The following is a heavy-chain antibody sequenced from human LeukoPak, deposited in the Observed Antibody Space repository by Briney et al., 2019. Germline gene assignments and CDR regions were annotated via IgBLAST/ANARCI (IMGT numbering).Heavy chain of an antibody. CDR1: GGSISSSSYY. V-gene: IGHV4-39*07. CDR2: IYYSGST. J-gene: IGHJ4*02. CDR3: ASVMYYDILTGYYYFDY. D-gene: IGHD3-9*01. Sequence: SETLSLTCTVPGGSISSSSYYWGWIRQPPGKGLEWIGRIYYSGSTYYNPSLKSRVTISVDTSKNQFSLKLSSVTAADTAVYYCASVMYYDILTGYYYFDYWGQGTLVTVSS.